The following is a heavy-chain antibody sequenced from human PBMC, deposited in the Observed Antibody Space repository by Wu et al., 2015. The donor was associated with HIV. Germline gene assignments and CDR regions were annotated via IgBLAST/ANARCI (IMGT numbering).Heavy chain of an antibody. J-gene: IGHJ4*02. D-gene: IGHD3-22*01. V-gene: IGHV1-69*11. CDR1: GGSFSDDG. CDR3: ARVPGTVHSHSRDYSFGFGIFDY. Sequence: QVQLVQSGAEVKKPGSSVKVSCKASGGSFSDDGLTWVRQAPGRGPEWMGGIIPHLRSPNYAQKFQDRLTITADESKNTAYMELGSLTSEDTAVYYCARVPGTVHSHSRDYSFGFGIFDYWGQGTLVTVSS. CDR2: IIPHLRSP.